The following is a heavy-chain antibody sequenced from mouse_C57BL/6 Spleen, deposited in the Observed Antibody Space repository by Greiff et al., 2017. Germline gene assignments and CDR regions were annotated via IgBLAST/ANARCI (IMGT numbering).Heavy chain of an antibody. D-gene: IGHD1-1*01. CDR2: IYPGSGST. V-gene: IGHV1-55*01. CDR1: GYTFTSYW. J-gene: IGHJ2*01. CDR3: ARGGHYYGSSYYLDY. Sequence: QVQLQQPGAELVKPGASVKMSCKASGYTFTSYWITWVKQRPGQGLAWIGDIYPGSGSTNYNEKFKSKATLTVDKSSSTAYMQLSSLTSEDSAVYYCARGGHYYGSSYYLDYWGQGTTLTVSS.